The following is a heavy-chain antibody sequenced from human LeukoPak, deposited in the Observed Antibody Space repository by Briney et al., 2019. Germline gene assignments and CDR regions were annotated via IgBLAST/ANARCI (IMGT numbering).Heavy chain of an antibody. V-gene: IGHV3-30*02. J-gene: IGHJ5*02. CDR3: ARGAGDGFNP. CDR1: GFTFSSYG. CDR2: IRYDGSNK. D-gene: IGHD3-16*01. Sequence: PGGSLRLSCAASGFTFSSYGMHWVRQAPGKGLEWVAFIRYDGSNKYYADSVKGRFTISRENAKNSVYLQMNSLTVGDTAVYYCARGAGDGFNPWGQGTLVTVSS.